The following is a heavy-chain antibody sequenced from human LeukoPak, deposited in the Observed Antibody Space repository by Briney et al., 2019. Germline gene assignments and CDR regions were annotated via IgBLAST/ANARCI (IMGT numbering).Heavy chain of an antibody. D-gene: IGHD6-6*01. CDR2: IYHSGST. J-gene: IGHJ4*02. CDR3: ARHGMGIAARRRDY. Sequence: SETLSLTCTVSGYSISSGYYWGWIRQPPGKGLEWIGSIYHSGSTYYNPSLKSRVTISVDASKNQFSLKLSSVTAADTAVYYRARHGMGIAARRRDYWGQGTLVTVSS. V-gene: IGHV4-38-2*02. CDR1: GYSISSGYY.